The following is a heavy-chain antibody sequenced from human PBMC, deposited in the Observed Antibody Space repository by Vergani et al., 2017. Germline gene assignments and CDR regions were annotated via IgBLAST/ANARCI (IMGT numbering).Heavy chain of an antibody. CDR2: IIPIFGTA. D-gene: IGHD3-22*01. J-gene: IGHJ4*02. Sequence: QVQLVQSGAEVKKPGSSVKVSCKASGGTFSSYAISWVRQAPGQGLEWMGGIIPIFGTANYAQKFQDRVTITADESTSTAYMELSSLRSEDTAVYYCARLGAAGYYDSSELNFDYWGQGTLVTVSS. CDR3: ARLGAAGYYDSSELNFDY. V-gene: IGHV1-69*01. CDR1: GGTFSSYA.